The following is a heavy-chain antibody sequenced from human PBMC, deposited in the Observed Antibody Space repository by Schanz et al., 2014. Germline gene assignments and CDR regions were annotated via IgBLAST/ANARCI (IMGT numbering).Heavy chain of an antibody. D-gene: IGHD6-13*01. CDR1: GYTFTSYG. CDR2: MNPDSGNT. J-gene: IGHJ4*02. Sequence: QVQLVQSGAEVKKPGASVKVSCKASGYTFTSYGISWVRQAPGQGLEWMGWMNPDSGNTGYAQKFQGRVTMTRDTSTSTVYMELSSLRSEDTAVYYCARDGVDAAAGGNYWGQGTLVTVSS. V-gene: IGHV1-8*02. CDR3: ARDGVDAAAGGNY.